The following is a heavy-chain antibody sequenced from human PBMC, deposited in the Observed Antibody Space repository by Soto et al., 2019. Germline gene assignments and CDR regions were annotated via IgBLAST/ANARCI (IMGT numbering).Heavy chain of an antibody. J-gene: IGHJ4*02. CDR3: TRLISAAQDY. Sequence: EVLLVESGGGLVQPGGSLKLSCAASGFVFKDSSIHWVRQASGKGLEWVGRIRDRAFSYATAYAASVKGRFIISRDDSTNTAYPQMNSLKTEDTAIYYCTRLISAAQDYWGQGTLVTVSS. D-gene: IGHD3-10*01. V-gene: IGHV3-73*01. CDR1: GFVFKDSS. CDR2: IRDRAFSYAT.